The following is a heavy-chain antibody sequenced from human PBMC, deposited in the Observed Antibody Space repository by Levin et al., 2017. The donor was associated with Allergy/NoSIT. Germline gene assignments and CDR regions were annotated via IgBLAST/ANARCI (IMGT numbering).Heavy chain of an antibody. J-gene: IGHJ4*02. CDR2: IYPGDSHT. D-gene: IGHD3-10*01. Sequence: GGSLRLSCKGSGFSFTTYWIGWVRQMPGKGLDWMGFIYPGDSHTRYSPSFQGQVTISADKSITTAYLQWSSLKASDTAMYYCARLPGGYYFDYWGQGTLVTVSS. CDR3: ARLPGGYYFDY. V-gene: IGHV5-51*01. CDR1: GFSFTTYW.